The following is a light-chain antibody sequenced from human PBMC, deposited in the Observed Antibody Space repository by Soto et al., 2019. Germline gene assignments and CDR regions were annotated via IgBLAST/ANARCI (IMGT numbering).Light chain of an antibody. CDR2: GAS. CDR3: QQYENWPPFT. V-gene: IGKV3-20*01. CDR1: QSVSSSY. J-gene: IGKJ4*01. Sequence: EIVLTQSPGTLSLSPGERATLSCRASQSVSSSYLAWYQQKPGQAPRLLIYGASTRATGIPARFSGSGSGTDFTLTISRLEPEDFAVYYCQQYENWPPFTFGGGTKVDIK.